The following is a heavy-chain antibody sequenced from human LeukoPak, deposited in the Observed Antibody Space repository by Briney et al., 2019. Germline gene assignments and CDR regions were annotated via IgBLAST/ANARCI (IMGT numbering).Heavy chain of an antibody. CDR2: IYPGDSDT. D-gene: IGHD3-22*01. J-gene: IGHJ4*02. CDR1: GYTFSNYW. V-gene: IGHV5-51*01. CDR3: ARWGSYDSTVGFDF. Sequence: GESLKISCEGSGYTFSNYWIGWVRRMPGKGLEWMGVIYPGDSDTRYSLSFQGQVTISADKSISTAYLQWSSLKASDTAMYYCARWGSYDSTVGFDFWGLGTLVTVSS.